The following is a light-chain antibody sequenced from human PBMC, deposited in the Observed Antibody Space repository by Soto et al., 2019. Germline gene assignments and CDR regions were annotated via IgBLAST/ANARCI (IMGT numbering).Light chain of an antibody. J-gene: IGLJ2*01. CDR1: SSNIGAGYD. CDR2: GNS. Sequence: QSVLTQPPSVSGAPGQRVTISCTGSSSNIGAGYDVHWYQQLPGTAPKLLIYGNSNRPSGVPDRFSGSKSGTSASLAITGLQAEDEADYYCQSYDSSLRGVVFGGGTKLTFL. V-gene: IGLV1-40*01. CDR3: QSYDSSLRGVV.